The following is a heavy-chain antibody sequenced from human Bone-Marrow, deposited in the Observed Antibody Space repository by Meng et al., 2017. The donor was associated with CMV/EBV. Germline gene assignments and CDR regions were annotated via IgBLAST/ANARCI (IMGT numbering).Heavy chain of an antibody. J-gene: IGHJ6*02. V-gene: IGHV1-2*02. Sequence: ASVKVPYKASGYTFTGYYMHWVRQAPGQGLEWMGWINPNSGGTNYAQKFQGRVTMTRDTSISTAYMELSRLRSDDTAVYYCARHLPQRRGTGYQLFLARYYGMDVWGQGTTVTVSS. CDR1: GYTFTGYY. D-gene: IGHD2-2*01. CDR3: ARHLPQRRGTGYQLFLARYYGMDV. CDR2: INPNSGGT.